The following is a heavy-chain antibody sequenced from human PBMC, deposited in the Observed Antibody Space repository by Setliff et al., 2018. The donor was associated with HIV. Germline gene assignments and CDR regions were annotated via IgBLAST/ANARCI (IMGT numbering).Heavy chain of an antibody. D-gene: IGHD3-3*01. CDR3: ARDRASVRDTIFGGAQYYYYMDV. V-gene: IGHV3-21*01. CDR2: ISSSSTYI. J-gene: IGHJ6*03. CDR1: GFTFNTYA. Sequence: GGSLRLSCAASGFTFNTYAMSWVRQAPGKGLEWVSSISSSSTYIYYADSLRGRFTISRDNSENALFLQMNSLRADDTAVYYCARDRASVRDTIFGGAQYYYYMDVWGKGTTVTVSS.